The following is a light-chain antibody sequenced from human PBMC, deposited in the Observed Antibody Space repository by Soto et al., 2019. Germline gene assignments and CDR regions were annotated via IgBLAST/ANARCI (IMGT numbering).Light chain of an antibody. CDR1: SSDVGAYDF. CDR2: EVS. J-gene: IGLJ1*01. CDR3: SSYTNSSTRV. V-gene: IGLV2-14*03. Sequence: QSVLTQPASVSGSPGQSVAISCTGTSSDVGAYDFVSWYQQHPDKAPKLMIYEVSHRPSGVSYRFSGSKSVNTATLTISGLQAEDEADYYCSSYTNSSTRVFGTGTKVTDL.